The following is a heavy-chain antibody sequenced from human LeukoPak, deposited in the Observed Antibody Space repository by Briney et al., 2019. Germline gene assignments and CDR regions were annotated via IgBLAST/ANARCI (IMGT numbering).Heavy chain of an antibody. CDR2: ISYDGSNK. CDR1: GFTFRSYG. Sequence: GGSLRLSCAASGFTFRSYGMHWVRQAPGKGLEWVAVISYDGSNKYYADSVKGRFTISRDNSKNTLYLQMNSLRAEDTAVYYCAKAKQWRFDYWGQGTLVTVSS. CDR3: AKAKQWRFDY. D-gene: IGHD6-19*01. J-gene: IGHJ4*02. V-gene: IGHV3-30*18.